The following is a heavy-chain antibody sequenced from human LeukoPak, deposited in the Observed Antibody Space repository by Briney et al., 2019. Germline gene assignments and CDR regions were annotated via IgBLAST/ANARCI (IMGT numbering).Heavy chain of an antibody. CDR2: ISAYNGNT. V-gene: IGHV1-18*01. J-gene: IGHJ6*02. D-gene: IGHD2-15*01. CDR3: ARADSVVVVAADYYYGMDV. CDR1: GCTFTSYG. Sequence: ASVKVSCKASGCTFTSYGISWVRQAPGQGLEWMGWISAYNGNTNYAQKLQGRVTTTTDTSTSTAYMELRSLRSDDTAVYYCARADSVVVVAADYYYGMDVWGQGTTVTVSS.